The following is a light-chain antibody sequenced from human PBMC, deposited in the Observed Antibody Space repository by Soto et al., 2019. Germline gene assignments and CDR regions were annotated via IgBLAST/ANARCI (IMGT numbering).Light chain of an antibody. J-gene: IGKJ1*01. CDR3: QQYNNWSWT. CDR1: QSVSSN. Sequence: MTQSPSTLSASVGDRVTITCRASQSVSSNLAWYQQKLGQAPRLLIYGASTRATGIPARFSGSGSGTEFTLTISSLQSEDFAVYYCQQYNNWSWTFGQGTTVEIK. V-gene: IGKV3-15*01. CDR2: GAS.